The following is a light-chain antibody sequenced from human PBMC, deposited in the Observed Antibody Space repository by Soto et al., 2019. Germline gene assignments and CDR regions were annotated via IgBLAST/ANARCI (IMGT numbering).Light chain of an antibody. Sequence: EIVLTQSPGTLSLSPGERATLSCRASQSVSSNYLAWYQHKPGQAPRLLIYGASRRTTGIPDRFSGSGSGTDCTLTISRLDPEDFAMYYCQQYGSSAPITFGQGTRLEIE. J-gene: IGKJ5*01. CDR3: QQYGSSAPIT. V-gene: IGKV3-20*01. CDR1: QSVSSNY. CDR2: GAS.